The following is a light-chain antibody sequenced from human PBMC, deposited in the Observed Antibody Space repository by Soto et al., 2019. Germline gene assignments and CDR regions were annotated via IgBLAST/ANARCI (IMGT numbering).Light chain of an antibody. CDR3: QQYNYWPPWT. CDR1: QSASNN. Sequence: ILMTQSPATLSVSPGERATLSCRASQSASNNLAWYQQKPGQAPRLLIYDASTRATGIPARFSGSGSGTEFTLPISGLQSEDFAVYYCQQYNYWPPWTFGQGTKVEIK. CDR2: DAS. V-gene: IGKV3-15*01. J-gene: IGKJ1*01.